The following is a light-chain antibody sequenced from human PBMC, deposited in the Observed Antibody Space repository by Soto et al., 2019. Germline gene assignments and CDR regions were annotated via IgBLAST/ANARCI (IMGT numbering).Light chain of an antibody. V-gene: IGKV3-20*01. CDR3: QQYSSSPSIT. J-gene: IGKJ5*01. CDR2: GAS. CDR1: QSVTNNY. Sequence: VVLTQSPVTLSLSPGERATLSCRASQSVTNNYLAWYQQRPGLAPRLLIYGASTRATGIPDRFSGSGSGTDFTLTISRLEPEDFAVYYCQQYSSSPSITFGQGTRLEIK.